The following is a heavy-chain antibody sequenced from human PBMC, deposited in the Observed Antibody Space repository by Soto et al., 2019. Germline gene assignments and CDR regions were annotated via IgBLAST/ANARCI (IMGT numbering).Heavy chain of an antibody. CDR2: IYATGTT. V-gene: IGHV4-4*07. CDR3: VRDGTKTLRDWFDP. J-gene: IGHJ5*02. D-gene: IGHD1-1*01. Sequence: SETLSLTCTVSGASIIGFYCICSRKSAGKGLEWIGRIYATGTTDYNPSLRSRVMMSVDTSKKQFSLKLRSVTAADTAVYYCVRDGTKTLRDWFDPWGQGISVTVSS. CDR1: GASIIGFY.